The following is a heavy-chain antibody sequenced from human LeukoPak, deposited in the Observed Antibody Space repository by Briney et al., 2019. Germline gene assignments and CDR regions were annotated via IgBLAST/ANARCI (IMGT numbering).Heavy chain of an antibody. CDR2: ISGSGGST. Sequence: GGSLRLSCAASGFTFSSYAMSWVRQAPGRGLEWVSAISGSGGSTYYADSVKGRFTISRDNSKNTLYLQMNSLRAEGTAVSYCAKPDCSGGSCYRSNYFDYWGQGTLVTVSS. CDR1: GFTFSSYA. CDR3: AKPDCSGGSCYRSNYFDY. D-gene: IGHD2-15*01. J-gene: IGHJ4*02. V-gene: IGHV3-23*01.